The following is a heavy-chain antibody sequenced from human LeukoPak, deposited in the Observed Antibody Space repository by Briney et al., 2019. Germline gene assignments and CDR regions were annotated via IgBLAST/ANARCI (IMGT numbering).Heavy chain of an antibody. Sequence: GGSLRLSCETSGFTFSGSAIHWVRQASGKGLEWVGRIRSKANSYATTDVASVKGRFTISRDDSKNTAYLEMSSLKTEDTAVYYCTRPSYDSSVSGVVYWGQGTLVTVSS. J-gene: IGHJ4*02. D-gene: IGHD3-22*01. CDR3: TRPSYDSSVSGVVY. V-gene: IGHV3-73*01. CDR1: GFTFSGSA. CDR2: IRSKANSYAT.